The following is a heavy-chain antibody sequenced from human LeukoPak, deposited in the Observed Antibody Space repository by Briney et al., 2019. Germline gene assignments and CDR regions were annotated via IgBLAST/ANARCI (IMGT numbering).Heavy chain of an antibody. J-gene: IGHJ4*02. CDR3: ARDAMVVTPLFDY. D-gene: IGHD4-23*01. CDR2: IKQDGSEK. V-gene: IGHV3-7*01. CDR1: GFTFSSYW. Sequence: GGSLRLSXAASGFTFSSYWMSWVRQAPGKGLEWVANIKQDGSEKYYVDSVKGRFTISRDNAKNSLYLQMNSLRAEDTAVYYCARDAMVVTPLFDYWGQGTLVTVSS.